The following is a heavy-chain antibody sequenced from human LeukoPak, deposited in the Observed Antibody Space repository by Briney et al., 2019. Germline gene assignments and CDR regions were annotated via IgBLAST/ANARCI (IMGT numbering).Heavy chain of an antibody. CDR1: GGSISGSY. Sequence: SETLALTCTVSGGSISGSYWSWIRQPPGKGLEGIGSFYYSGNTNYNPSLKSRVTISVDASKHQFSLNLSSVTAEDTAVYYCARDPYRDNFFDPWGQGTLVTVSS. CDR3: ARDPYRDNFFDP. J-gene: IGHJ5*02. V-gene: IGHV4-59*01. CDR2: FYYSGNT. D-gene: IGHD1-26*01.